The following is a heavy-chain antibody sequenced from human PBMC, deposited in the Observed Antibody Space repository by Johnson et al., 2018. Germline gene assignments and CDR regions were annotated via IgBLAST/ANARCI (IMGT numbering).Heavy chain of an antibody. V-gene: IGHV5-51*01. CDR2: IYPGDSDT. J-gene: IGHJ4*02. Sequence: VQLVQSGAEVKKPGESLKISCKSSGYSFDSYWIAWVRQMPGKGLEWMGIIYPGDSDTKYSPSFQGQVTISADKSTSTAYLQWSSLEASDTAMYFCAGHPSSSYFKVFDYWGQGTLVTVSS. CDR1: GYSFDSYW. D-gene: IGHD3-22*01. CDR3: AGHPSSSYFKVFDY.